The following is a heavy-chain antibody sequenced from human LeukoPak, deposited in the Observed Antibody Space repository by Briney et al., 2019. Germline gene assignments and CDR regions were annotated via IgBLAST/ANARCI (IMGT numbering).Heavy chain of an antibody. V-gene: IGHV1-69*06. CDR2: IIPIFGTA. CDR3: ARRYCTNGVCYDDRGAFDI. J-gene: IGHJ3*02. CDR1: GGTFSSYA. D-gene: IGHD2-8*01. Sequence: GASVKVSCKASGGTFSSYAISWVRQAPGQGLEWRGGIIPIFGTANYAQKFQGRVTVTADKSTSTAYMELSSLTSEDTAVYYCARRYCTNGVCYDDRGAFDIWGQGTLVTVSS.